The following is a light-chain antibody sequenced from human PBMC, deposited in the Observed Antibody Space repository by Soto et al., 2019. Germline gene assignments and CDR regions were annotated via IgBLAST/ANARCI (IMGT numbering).Light chain of an antibody. J-gene: IGKJ4*01. CDR1: QSVSSN. CDR3: QQTNSYPRT. V-gene: IGKV3-15*01. CDR2: GAS. Sequence: EILMTQSASVLSVAPGERVALSGRGSQSVSSNLAWYQQKPGQAPKLLIYGASTMPTGVPARFSGSGSGTEFTLPISRLQPEDSTTYYCQQTNSYPRTFGGGTKVDIK.